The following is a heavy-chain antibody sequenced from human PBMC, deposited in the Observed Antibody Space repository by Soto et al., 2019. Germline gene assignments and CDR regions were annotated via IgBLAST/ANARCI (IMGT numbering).Heavy chain of an antibody. Sequence: SETLSLTCVVSGGSPSSYYWSWIRQPPGKGLEWIGYIYYSGSTNYNPSLKSRVTISVDTSKNQFSLKLSSVTAADTAVYYCARSRTRHRVALYGMDVWGQGTTVTVSS. J-gene: IGHJ6*02. CDR1: GGSPSSYY. D-gene: IGHD3-3*01. CDR3: ARSRTRHRVALYGMDV. CDR2: IYYSGST. V-gene: IGHV4-59*01.